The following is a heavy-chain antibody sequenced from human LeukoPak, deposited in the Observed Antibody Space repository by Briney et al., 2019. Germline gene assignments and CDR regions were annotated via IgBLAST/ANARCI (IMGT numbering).Heavy chain of an antibody. V-gene: IGHV3-21*01. D-gene: IGHD2-2*01. J-gene: IGHJ4*02. CDR1: GFTFNIYT. Sequence: GGSLRLSCAASGFTFNIYTMNWVRQSPGKGLEWVSSISSTSSDIYYADSVKGRFTISRDNAKNSLYLQMNSLRAEDTAVYYCARVAGYCDSTSNCYSDYWGQGTLVTVSS. CDR2: ISSTSSDI. CDR3: ARVAGYCDSTSNCYSDY.